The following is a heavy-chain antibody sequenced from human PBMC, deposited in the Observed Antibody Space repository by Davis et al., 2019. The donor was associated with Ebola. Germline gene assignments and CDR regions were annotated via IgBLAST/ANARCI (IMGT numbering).Heavy chain of an antibody. Sequence: GESLKISCKGSGYSFTTQWIAWVRQRPGRGLEWMGNIYLLDSDTRYSPPFQGQVTISVDKSISTAYLQWSSLKASDTAMYYCARRGYDGSPNWFDPWGQGTLVTVSS. V-gene: IGHV5-51*01. D-gene: IGHD3-16*01. CDR2: IYLLDSDT. CDR3: ARRGYDGSPNWFDP. J-gene: IGHJ5*02. CDR1: GYSFTTQW.